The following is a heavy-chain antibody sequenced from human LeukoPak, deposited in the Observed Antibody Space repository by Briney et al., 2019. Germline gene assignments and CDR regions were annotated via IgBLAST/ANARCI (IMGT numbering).Heavy chain of an antibody. V-gene: IGHV4-59*08. CDR1: GGSISSYY. D-gene: IGHD4-11*01. CDR2: IYYSGTT. Sequence: SETLSLTCTVSGGSISSYYWSWIRQPPGKGLEWIGYIYYSGTTNYNPSLKSRVTISVDTSKNQFSLKLSSVTAADTAVYYCARLWDSNYFDYWVQGTLVTVSS. J-gene: IGHJ4*02. CDR3: ARLWDSNYFDY.